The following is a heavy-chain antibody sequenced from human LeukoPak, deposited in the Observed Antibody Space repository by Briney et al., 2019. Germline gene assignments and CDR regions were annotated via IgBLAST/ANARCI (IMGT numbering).Heavy chain of an antibody. D-gene: IGHD6-19*01. V-gene: IGHV3-7*01. CDR1: GFNFNTYW. CDR3: ARDKGYTSGRYQFCWFDP. Sequence: GGSLRLSCAASGFNFNTYWMSWVRQAPGKGLEWVANIKQDGSEKFYVDSMKGRFTISRDNSKNSLYLQMNSLRAEDTAVYYCARDKGYTSGRYQFCWFDPWGQGTLVTVSS. CDR2: IKQDGSEK. J-gene: IGHJ5*02.